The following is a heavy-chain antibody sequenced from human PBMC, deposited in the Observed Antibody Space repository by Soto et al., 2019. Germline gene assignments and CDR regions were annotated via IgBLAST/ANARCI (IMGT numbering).Heavy chain of an antibody. Sequence: PGGSLRLSCAASGFTFGYYWMSWVRQAPGKGLEWLATIKWDASEKKYVDSVKGRFTMSRDNAKNSVYLQMNSLRAEDTAVYYCAREGALKPFSSWGQGALVTVSS. CDR2: IKWDASEK. CDR1: GFTFGYYW. V-gene: IGHV3-7*01. J-gene: IGHJ5*02. CDR3: AREGALKPFSS.